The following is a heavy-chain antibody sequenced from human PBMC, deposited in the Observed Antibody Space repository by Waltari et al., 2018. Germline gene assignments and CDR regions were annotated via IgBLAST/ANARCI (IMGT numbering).Heavy chain of an antibody. D-gene: IGHD3-10*01. V-gene: IGHV4-38-2*01. CDR3: ARHDGANTVDY. J-gene: IGHJ4*02. CDR1: GYSISSGYY. CDR2: IYHSGST. Sequence: QVQLQESGPGLVKPSETLSLTCAVSGYSISSGYYWGWIRQPPGKGLEWIGSIYHSGSTYYNPSLKSRVTISVDTSKNQFSLKLSSVTAADTAVYYCARHDGANTVDYWGQGTLVTVSS.